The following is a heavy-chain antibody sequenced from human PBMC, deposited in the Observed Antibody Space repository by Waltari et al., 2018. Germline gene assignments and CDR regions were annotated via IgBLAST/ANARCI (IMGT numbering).Heavy chain of an antibody. CDR3: ARRKYQLLSVAFDI. Sequence: EVQLVQSGAEVKKPGESLQISCKGSGYSFTSYWFGWVRQVPAKGLEWRGYTYQVDSDPRYSPSCQGQVTISADKSISTAYLQWSSLKASDTAMYYCARRKYQLLSVAFDIWGQGTMVTVSS. D-gene: IGHD2-2*01. CDR2: TYQVDSDP. J-gene: IGHJ3*02. V-gene: IGHV5-51*03. CDR1: GYSFTSYW.